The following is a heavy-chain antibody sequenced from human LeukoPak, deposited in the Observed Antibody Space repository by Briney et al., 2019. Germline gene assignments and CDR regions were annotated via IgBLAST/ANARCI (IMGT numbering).Heavy chain of an antibody. CDR2: INPNSGGT. J-gene: IGHJ5*02. CDR1: GYTFTGYY. Sequence: ASVKVSCKASGYTFTGYYMHWVRQAPGQGLEWMGWINPNSGGTNYAQKFQGRVTMTRDTSISTAYMELSRLRSDDTAVYYCARDLGDYVVGFDPWGQGTLVTVSS. D-gene: IGHD4-17*01. V-gene: IGHV1-2*02. CDR3: ARDLGDYVVGFDP.